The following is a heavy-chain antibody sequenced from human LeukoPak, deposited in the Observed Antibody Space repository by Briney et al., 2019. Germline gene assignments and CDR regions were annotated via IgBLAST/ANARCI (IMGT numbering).Heavy chain of an antibody. CDR3: ARGRGYGDYEEGAFDI. J-gene: IGHJ3*02. D-gene: IGHD4-17*01. V-gene: IGHV1-69*05. CDR1: GGTLSRYA. Sequence: SVKVSCKASGGTLSRYAISWVRQAPGQGLEWMGGIIPIFGTANYAQKFQGRVTMTRNTSISTAYMELSSLRSEDTAVYYCARGRGYGDYEEGAFDIWGQGTMVTVSS. CDR2: IIPIFGTA.